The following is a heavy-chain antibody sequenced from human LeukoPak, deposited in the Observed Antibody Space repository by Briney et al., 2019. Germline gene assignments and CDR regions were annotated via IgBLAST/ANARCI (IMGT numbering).Heavy chain of an antibody. CDR2: INHSGST. D-gene: IGHD5-18*01. Sequence: SETLSLTCAVSGYSISSGYYWSWIRQPPGKGLEWIGEINHSGSTNYNPSLKSRVTISVDTSKNQFSLKLSSVTAADTAVYYCAGRIQSGWFDPWGQGTLVTVSS. J-gene: IGHJ5*02. CDR3: AGRIQSGWFDP. V-gene: IGHV4-34*01. CDR1: GYSISSGYY.